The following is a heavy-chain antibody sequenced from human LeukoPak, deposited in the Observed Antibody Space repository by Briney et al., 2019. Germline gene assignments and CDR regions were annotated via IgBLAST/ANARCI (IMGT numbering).Heavy chain of an antibody. J-gene: IGHJ5*02. CDR3: AREVGIAAAGDNWFDP. Sequence: PSETLSLTCTVSGGSINSSSSSYYWGWIRQPPGKGLEWIGSIYYSGSTYYNPSLKSRVTISVDTSKNQFSLKLSSVTAADTAVYYCAREVGIAAAGDNWFDPWGQGTLVTVSS. CDR1: GGSINSSSSSYY. D-gene: IGHD6-13*01. V-gene: IGHV4-39*07. CDR2: IYYSGST.